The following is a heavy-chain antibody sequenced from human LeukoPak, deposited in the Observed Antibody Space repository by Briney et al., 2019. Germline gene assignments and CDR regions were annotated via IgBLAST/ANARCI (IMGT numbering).Heavy chain of an antibody. CDR3: TKSATKFDQ. CDR1: GFTFRNYV. V-gene: IGHV3-23*01. Sequence: GGSLRLSCAASGFTFRNYVIHWVRQAPGKGLEWVSAISGSGDTTYYADSVKGQFTISRENSKNALYLQMNSLRAEDTAVYYCTKSATKFDQWGQGTLVTVSS. CDR2: ISGSGDTT. D-gene: IGHD2-15*01. J-gene: IGHJ4*02.